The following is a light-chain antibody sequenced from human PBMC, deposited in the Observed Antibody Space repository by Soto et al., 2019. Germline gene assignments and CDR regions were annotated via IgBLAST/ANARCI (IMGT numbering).Light chain of an antibody. Sequence: QSALTQPASVSGSPGQSITISCTGTSSDVDGYNYVSWYQQHPGKAPKLMIYDVSNRPSGVSNRFSGSKSGNTASLTISGLQAEDEADYYCSSYTSSSTPPYVFGTGTKVTVL. CDR3: SSYTSSSTPPYV. J-gene: IGLJ1*01. V-gene: IGLV2-14*01. CDR2: DVS. CDR1: SSDVDGYNY.